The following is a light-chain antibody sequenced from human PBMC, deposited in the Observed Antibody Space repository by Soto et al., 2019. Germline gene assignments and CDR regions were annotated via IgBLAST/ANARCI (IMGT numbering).Light chain of an antibody. Sequence: DVVMTQSPLSLPVTLGQPASISCTSSQGLVHSDGNTYLSWFQQRPGQAPRRLIYKISNRDSGVPVRFSGSGSGTDFTLKISRVEAEDVGVYYCMQGTHWPFTFGQGTKLEIK. CDR1: QGLVHSDGNTY. V-gene: IGKV2-30*02. CDR3: MQGTHWPFT. CDR2: KIS. J-gene: IGKJ2*01.